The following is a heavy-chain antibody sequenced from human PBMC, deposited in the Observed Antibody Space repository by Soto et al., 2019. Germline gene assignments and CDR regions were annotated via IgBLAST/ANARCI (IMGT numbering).Heavy chain of an antibody. V-gene: IGHV3-30-3*01. CDR2: ISYDGSNK. J-gene: IGHJ6*02. CDR3: ARDDYYYGMDV. Sequence: QVQLVESGGGVVQPGRSLRLSCAASGFTFSSYAMHWVRQAPGKGLEWVAVISYDGSNKYYADSVKGRFTISRDNSKNTLYLQMNSLRAEDTAVYHCARDDYYYGMDVWGQGTTVTVSS. CDR1: GFTFSSYA.